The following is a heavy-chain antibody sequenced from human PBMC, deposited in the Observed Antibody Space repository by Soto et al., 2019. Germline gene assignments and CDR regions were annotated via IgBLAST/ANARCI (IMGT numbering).Heavy chain of an antibody. CDR3: ARDQSFDRSYYYDIDV. D-gene: IGHD3-22*01. CDR1: GYPFTHYG. CDR2: ISPFNGNT. J-gene: IGHJ6*02. V-gene: IGHV1-18*01. Sequence: ASVKVSCKSSGYPFTHYGITWVRQAPGLGLEWMGWISPFNGNTNYGQTVQGRVTLTTDTSTSTVYMELRSLRSDDTAVYYCARDQSFDRSYYYDIDVWANGPRSPSP.